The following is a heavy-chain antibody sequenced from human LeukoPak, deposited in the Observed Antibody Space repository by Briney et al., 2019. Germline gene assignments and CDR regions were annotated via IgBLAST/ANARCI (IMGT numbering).Heavy chain of an antibody. CDR3: VRGLMYTGMDV. CDR1: GDSVSSNSAA. J-gene: IGHJ6*02. CDR2: TYYRSKWYN. V-gene: IGHV6-1*01. Sequence: SQTLSLTCAISGDSVSSNSAAWNWIWQSPSRGLEWLGRTYYRSKWYNDYAVSVKSRITINPDTSKNQLSLQLNSVTPEDTALYYCVRGLMYTGMDVWGQGTTVTVSS. D-gene: IGHD1-14*01.